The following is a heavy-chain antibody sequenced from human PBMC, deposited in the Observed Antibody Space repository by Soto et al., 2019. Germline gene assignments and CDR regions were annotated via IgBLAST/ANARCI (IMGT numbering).Heavy chain of an antibody. Sequence: PSETLSLTCTVSGGSISSYYWSWIRQPPGKGLGWIGYIYYSGSTNYNPSLKSRVTISVDTSKNQFSLKLSSVTAADTAVYYCASAHSYYDYVWGSYRGGAFDIWGQGTMVTVSS. CDR2: IYYSGST. CDR3: ASAHSYYDYVWGSYRGGAFDI. V-gene: IGHV4-59*01. CDR1: GGSISSYY. J-gene: IGHJ3*02. D-gene: IGHD3-16*02.